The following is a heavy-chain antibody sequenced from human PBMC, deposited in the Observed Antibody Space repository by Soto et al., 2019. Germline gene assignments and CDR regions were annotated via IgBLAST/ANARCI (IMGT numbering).Heavy chain of an antibody. V-gene: IGHV4-59*08. CDR1: AGSISSYY. D-gene: IGHD3-22*01. CDR2: IYYSGST. CDR3: ARLKHSSDVFKWFDP. J-gene: IGHJ5*02. Sequence: SETLSLTCTVSAGSISSYYWSWIRQPPGKGLECIGYIYYSGSTNYNPSLKSRVTISLDTSKNQFSLKLSSVTAADTAVYYCARLKHSSDVFKWFDPWGQGTLVTVSS.